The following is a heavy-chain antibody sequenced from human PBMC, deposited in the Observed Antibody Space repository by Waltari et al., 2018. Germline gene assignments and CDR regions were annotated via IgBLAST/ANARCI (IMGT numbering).Heavy chain of an antibody. CDR1: GGSISSYS. Sequence: QVQLQESGPGLVKPSETLSLTCTVSGGSISSYSWSWIRQPAGKGLEWIGRIYTSGSTNYNPSLKSRVTMSVDTSKNQFSLKLSSVTAADTAVYYCARDGSPKYCSSTSCPSGDIWGQGTMVTVSS. J-gene: IGHJ3*02. D-gene: IGHD2-2*01. V-gene: IGHV4-4*07. CDR3: ARDGSPKYCSSTSCPSGDI. CDR2: IYTSGST.